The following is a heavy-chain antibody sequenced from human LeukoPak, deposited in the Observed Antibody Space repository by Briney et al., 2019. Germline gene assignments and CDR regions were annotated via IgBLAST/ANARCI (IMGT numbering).Heavy chain of an antibody. V-gene: IGHV1-2*02. Sequence: ASVKVSCKASGYTFTGYYMHCVRQAPGQGLEWMGWINPNSGGTNYAQKFQGRVTMTRDTSISTAYMELSRLRSDDTAVYYCASTVVVISSFDYWGQGTLVTVSS. CDR1: GYTFTGYY. J-gene: IGHJ4*02. D-gene: IGHD3-22*01. CDR3: ASTVVVISSFDY. CDR2: INPNSGGT.